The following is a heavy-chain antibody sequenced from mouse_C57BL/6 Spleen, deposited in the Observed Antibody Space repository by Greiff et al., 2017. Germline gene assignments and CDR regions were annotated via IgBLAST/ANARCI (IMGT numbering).Heavy chain of an antibody. D-gene: IGHD1-1*01. J-gene: IGHJ2*01. CDR2: ISDGGSYT. V-gene: IGHV5-4*01. Sequence: EVTLVESGGGLVKPGGSLKLSCAASGFTFSSYAMSWVRQTPEKRLEWVATISDGGSYTYYPDNVKGRFTISRDNAKNNLYLQMSHLKSEDTAMYYCARETSYYYGSSYFDYWGQGTTLTVSS. CDR1: GFTFSSYA. CDR3: ARETSYYYGSSYFDY.